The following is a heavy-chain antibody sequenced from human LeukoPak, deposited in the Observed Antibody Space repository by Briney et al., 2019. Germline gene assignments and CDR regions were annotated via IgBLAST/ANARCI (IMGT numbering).Heavy chain of an antibody. CDR2: ISAYNGNT. V-gene: IGHV1-18*01. D-gene: IGHD3-16*02. J-gene: IGHJ4*02. Sequence: ASVKVSCKASGYTFTSDGISGGRQAPGQGLEWMGWISAYNGNTNYAQKLQGRVTMTTNTSTSTAYMELRSLRSDDTAVYYCAREVITFGGVIVSTYYFDYWGQGTLVTVSS. CDR1: GYTFTSDG. CDR3: AREVITFGGVIVSTYYFDY.